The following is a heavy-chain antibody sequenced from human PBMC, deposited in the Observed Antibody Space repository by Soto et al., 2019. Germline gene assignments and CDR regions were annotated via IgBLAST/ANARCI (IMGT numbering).Heavy chain of an antibody. V-gene: IGHV3-23*01. CDR3: AKNQGVELVPLATVDWFDP. J-gene: IGHJ5*02. D-gene: IGHD1-26*01. CDR1: GFIFENFG. CDR2: ISGSGFKK. Sequence: GGSLRLSCAASGFIFENFGMSWVRQAPGEGLEWISSISGSGFKKYYADSVKGRFTISRDNSKSTVYLELNNLSAEDTAVYHCAKNQGVELVPLATVDWFDPWGQGSVVTVSS.